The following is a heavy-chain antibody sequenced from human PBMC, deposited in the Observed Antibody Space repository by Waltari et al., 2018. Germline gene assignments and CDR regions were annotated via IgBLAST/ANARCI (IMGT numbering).Heavy chain of an antibody. J-gene: IGHJ6*02. CDR1: GFTFISYL. CDR3: ARRILASEYHGMDV. CDR2: ISGGGTTT. V-gene: IGHV3-23*01. Sequence: EVQLLESGVGLVQPGGSLRLPCSASGFTFISYLMNWVRQAPGKGLEWVSVISGGGTTTYYADSVRGRFTISRDDSRNTVYLQMNNLRVEDTAIYYCARRILASEYHGMDVWGQGTTVTVSS. D-gene: IGHD2-2*01.